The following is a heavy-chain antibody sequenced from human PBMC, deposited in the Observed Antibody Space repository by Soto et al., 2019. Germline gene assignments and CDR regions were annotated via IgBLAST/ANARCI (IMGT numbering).Heavy chain of an antibody. V-gene: IGHV4-31*03. J-gene: IGHJ3*02. D-gene: IGHD3-22*01. CDR3: ARQYYYDSSGYRHAFDI. CDR2: IYYSGST. Sequence: SETLSLTCTVSGGSISSGGYYWSWIRQHPGKGLEWIGYIYYSGSTYYNPSLKSRVTISVDTSKNQFSLKLSSVTAADMAVYYCARQYYYDSSGYRHAFDIWGQGTMVTVSS. CDR1: GGSISSGGYY.